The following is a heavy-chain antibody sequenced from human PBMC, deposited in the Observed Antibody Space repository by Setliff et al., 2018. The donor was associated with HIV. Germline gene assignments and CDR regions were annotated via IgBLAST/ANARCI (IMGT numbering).Heavy chain of an antibody. J-gene: IGHJ4*02. CDR2: ISSSGSTI. CDR3: ARTACSLAMGCYFDF. CDR1: GFTFSDYY. D-gene: IGHD2-8*01. V-gene: IGHV3-11*04. Sequence: AGGSLRLSCAASGFTFSDYYMSWIRQAPGKGLEWISYISSSGSTIYYADSVKGRFTISRDNAKNSLYLQMNSRRAEDTAVYYCARTACSLAMGCYFDFWGRGTLVTVS.